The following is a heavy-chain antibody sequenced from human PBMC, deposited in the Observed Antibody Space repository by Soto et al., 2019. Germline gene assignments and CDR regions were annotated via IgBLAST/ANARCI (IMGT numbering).Heavy chain of an antibody. CDR1: GGTFSSYA. J-gene: IGHJ5*02. CDR3: ASTGYCSGGSCYWFDP. D-gene: IGHD2-15*01. Sequence: QLQLVQSRAEVKKPGSSVKVSCKASGGTFSSYAISWVRQAPGQGLEWMGGIIPIFGTANYAQKFQGRVTITADESTSTAYMELSSLRSEDTAVYYCASTGYCSGGSCYWFDPWGQGTLVTVSS. CDR2: IIPIFGTA. V-gene: IGHV1-69*01.